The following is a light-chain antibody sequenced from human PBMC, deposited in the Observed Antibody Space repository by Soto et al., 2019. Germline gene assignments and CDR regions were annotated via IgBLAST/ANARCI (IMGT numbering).Light chain of an antibody. CDR3: QQYGCPIT. CDR1: QSVSSSY. J-gene: IGKJ5*01. Sequence: EIVLTQSPGTLSLSPGERATLSCRASQSVSSSYLAWYQQKPGQAPRLLIYGASSRATGIPDRFSGSGSGTDFTLAISRLEPEDFAVYYCQQYGCPITLGPGTRLEIK. V-gene: IGKV3-20*01. CDR2: GAS.